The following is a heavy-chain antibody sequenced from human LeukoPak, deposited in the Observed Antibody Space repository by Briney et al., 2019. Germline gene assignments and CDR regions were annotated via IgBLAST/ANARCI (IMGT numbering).Heavy chain of an antibody. CDR2: FYYSGST. CDR1: GGFISNHY. D-gene: IGHD6-19*01. Sequence: SETLSLTCTVSGGFISNHYWSWIRQPPGKGLEWIGYFYYSGSTTYNPSLKSRVTISVDTSKNQFSLKLSSVTAADTAVYYCARLQWLVDWYFDLWGRGTLVTVSS. CDR3: ARLQWLVDWYFDL. V-gene: IGHV4-59*08. J-gene: IGHJ2*01.